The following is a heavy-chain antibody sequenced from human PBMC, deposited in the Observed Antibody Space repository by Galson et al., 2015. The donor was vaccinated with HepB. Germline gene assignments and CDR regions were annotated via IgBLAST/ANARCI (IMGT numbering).Heavy chain of an antibody. Sequence: SVKVSCTASGYTFNTYGITYVRQAPGQGLEWVGWINPDNGNTKYAQKLQGRVTMTTDTSKSTAYMEMRSLRSDDTAVYYCARGPWFGELTGILVLQHWGQGTLVTVSS. CDR1: GYTFNTYG. D-gene: IGHD3-10*01. J-gene: IGHJ1*01. CDR3: ARGPWFGELTGILVLQH. CDR2: INPDNGNT. V-gene: IGHV1-18*04.